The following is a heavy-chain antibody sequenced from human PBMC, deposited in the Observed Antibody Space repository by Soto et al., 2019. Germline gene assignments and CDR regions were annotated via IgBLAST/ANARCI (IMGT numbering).Heavy chain of an antibody. J-gene: IGHJ6*02. CDR1: GYTFTGYY. Sequence: ASVEVSCKASGYTFTGYYMHWVRQAPGQGLEWMGWINPNSGGTNYAQKFQGRVTMTRDTSISTAYMELSRLRSDDTAVYYCARGAYYDILTGYFAPHYYYYYGMDVWGQGTTVTV. V-gene: IGHV1-2*02. CDR3: ARGAYYDILTGYFAPHYYYYYGMDV. CDR2: INPNSGGT. D-gene: IGHD3-9*01.